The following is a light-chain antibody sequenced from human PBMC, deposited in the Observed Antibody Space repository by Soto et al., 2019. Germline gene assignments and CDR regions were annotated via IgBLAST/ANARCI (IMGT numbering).Light chain of an antibody. CDR1: SSDIGGYYY. CDR3: SSYTSSSTYV. CDR2: DVN. J-gene: IGLJ1*01. V-gene: IGLV2-8*01. Sequence: QSVLTQPPSASGSPGQSVTISCTGTSSDIGGYYYISWYQQHPGKAPKLMIYDVNKRPSGVPDRFSGSKSGNSASLTVSGLQTEDEADYYCSSYTSSSTYVFGTGTKVTVL.